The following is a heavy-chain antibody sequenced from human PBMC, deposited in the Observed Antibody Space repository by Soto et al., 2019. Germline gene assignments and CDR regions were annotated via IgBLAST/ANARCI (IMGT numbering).Heavy chain of an antibody. CDR2: VYPGVSDT. J-gene: IGHJ4*02. CDR1: GYNFTNYW. D-gene: IGHD6-13*01. V-gene: IGHV5-51*01. Sequence: GESLKISCKGSGYNFTNYWIGWVRQTPGKGLEWMGIVYPGVSDTRYSPSFQGQVTISADKSISTAYLQWNSLRASDTAMYYCARHMDHSWYYFDFWGQGALVTVSS. CDR3: ARHMDHSWYYFDF.